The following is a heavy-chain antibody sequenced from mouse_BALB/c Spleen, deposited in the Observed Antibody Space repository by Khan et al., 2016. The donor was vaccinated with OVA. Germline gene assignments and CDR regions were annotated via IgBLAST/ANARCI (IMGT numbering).Heavy chain of an antibody. J-gene: IGHJ2*01. CDR2: TDPANGNT. Sequence: EVQLVESGAELVKPAASLKLSCTASGYNIKGIYIHWVKQRPEKGLERIRRTDPANGNTKYDPKFQGKATITADTSSNTAYLQLSSLTSEDTAVYYCRISTINAWGQGTTLTVSS. CDR1: GYNIKGIY. V-gene: IGHV14-3*02. CDR3: RISTINA.